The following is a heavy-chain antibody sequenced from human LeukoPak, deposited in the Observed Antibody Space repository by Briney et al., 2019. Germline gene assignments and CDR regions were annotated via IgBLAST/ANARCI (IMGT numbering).Heavy chain of an antibody. CDR3: ARDTYGDYAFDY. V-gene: IGHV3-21*01. CDR1: GFTFTTYT. J-gene: IGHJ4*02. CDR2: ISSSGSYI. Sequence: GGSLRLSRAASGFTFTTYTMNWVRQAPGKGLEWVASISSSGSYIFYADSVKGRFTISRDNAKNSLFLRMNSLRAEDTAVYYCARDTYGDYAFDYWGQGTLVTVSS. D-gene: IGHD4-17*01.